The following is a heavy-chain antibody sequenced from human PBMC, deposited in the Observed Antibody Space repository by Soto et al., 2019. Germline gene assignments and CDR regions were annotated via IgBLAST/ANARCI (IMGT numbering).Heavy chain of an antibody. V-gene: IGHV1-46*03. D-gene: IGHD3-3*01. Sequence: ASVKVSCKASGGTFSSYAISWVRQAPGQGLEWMGIIDPSGGSTSYAQKFQGRVSVTRDTSTSTVYMDLSSLRSEDTAVYYCARDLTGGPTYYDFWSGYSPVDYWGLGTLVTVSS. CDR1: GGTFSSYA. J-gene: IGHJ4*02. CDR3: ARDLTGGPTYYDFWSGYSPVDY. CDR2: IDPSGGST.